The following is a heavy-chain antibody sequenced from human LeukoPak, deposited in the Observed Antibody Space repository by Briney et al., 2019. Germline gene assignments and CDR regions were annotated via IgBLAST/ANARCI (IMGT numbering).Heavy chain of an antibody. Sequence: GGSLRLSCAASGFTFSSSWMSWVRKAPGKGLEWVANIKQGGSEKYYVDSVKGRFTISRDNAKNSLYLQMNSLRAEDTVVYYCASASPYYYGIDVWGQGTTVTVSS. CDR2: IKQGGSEK. CDR1: GFTFSSSW. CDR3: ASASPYYYGIDV. J-gene: IGHJ6*02. V-gene: IGHV3-7*01.